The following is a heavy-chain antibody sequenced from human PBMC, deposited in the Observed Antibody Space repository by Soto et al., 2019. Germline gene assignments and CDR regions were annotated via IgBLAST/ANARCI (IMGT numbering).Heavy chain of an antibody. CDR1: GGSISSSSYY. D-gene: IGHD3-16*02. Sequence: SETLSLTCTVSGGSISSSSYYWGWIRQPPGKGLEWIGSIYYSGSTYYNPSLKSRVTISVDTSKNQFSLKLSSVTTADTAVYYWACEAYDYVWGSYRYTKVDYWGQGTLVTVSS. J-gene: IGHJ4*02. CDR2: IYYSGST. CDR3: ACEAYDYVWGSYRYTKVDY. V-gene: IGHV4-39*01.